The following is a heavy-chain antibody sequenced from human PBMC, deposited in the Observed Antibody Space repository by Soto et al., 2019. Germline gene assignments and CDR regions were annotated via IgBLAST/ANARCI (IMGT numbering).Heavy chain of an antibody. CDR2: IYHSGTT. CDR3: ASSVDSSGWHDAFNI. V-gene: IGHV4-30-2*01. J-gene: IGHJ3*02. Sequence: PSETLSLTCSVSGESISSGGYSWSWIRQPPGGGLEWLGYIYHSGTTYSNPSLQSRLTMSVDRSKNEFSLNLNSVTAADTALYYCASSVDSSGWHDAFNICGRRTLVTVSS. CDR1: GESISSGGYS. D-gene: IGHD6-19*01.